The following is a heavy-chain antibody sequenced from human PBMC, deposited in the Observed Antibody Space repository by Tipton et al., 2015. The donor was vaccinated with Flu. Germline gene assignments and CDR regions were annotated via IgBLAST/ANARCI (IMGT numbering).Heavy chain of an antibody. CDR1: GVSITNYY. CDR2: LYASGTT. V-gene: IGHV4-4*07. J-gene: IGHJ4*02. Sequence: TLSLTCSVFGVSITNYYWSWIRQPAGKGPEWIGRLYASGTTKYNPSLKSRVTMSVDTSKNQFSLNLRSVTAADTAIYYCAREREDGDYSDYWGQGILVTVSS. CDR3: AREREDGDYSDY. D-gene: IGHD4-17*01.